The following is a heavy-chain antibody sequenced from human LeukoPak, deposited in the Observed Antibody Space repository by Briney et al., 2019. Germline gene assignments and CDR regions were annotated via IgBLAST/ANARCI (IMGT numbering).Heavy chain of an antibody. CDR3: AKVTRPIVVVPAAIGYFDY. V-gene: IGHV3-23*01. D-gene: IGHD2-2*01. CDR1: GFTVSSTY. Sequence: GGSLRLSCAASGFTVSSTYMSWVRQAPGKGLEWVSAISGSGGSTYYADSVKGRSTISRDNSKNTLYLQMNSLRAEDTAVYYCAKVTRPIVVVPAAIGYFDYWGQGTLVTVSS. J-gene: IGHJ4*02. CDR2: ISGSGGST.